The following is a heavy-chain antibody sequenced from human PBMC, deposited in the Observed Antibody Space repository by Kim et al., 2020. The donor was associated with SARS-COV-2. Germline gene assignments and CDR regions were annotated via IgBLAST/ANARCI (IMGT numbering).Heavy chain of an antibody. CDR3: STSASPGRN. J-gene: IGHJ4*02. Sequence: GGSLRLSCAASGFTFSSYSMNWVRQAPGKGLEWVSYLNAGSSAIDYADSVKGRFTISRDNAKNSLYLQMNSLRDEDTAVYYCSTSASPGRNWGRGTWVTVSS. CDR1: GFTFSSYS. CDR2: LNAGSSAI. V-gene: IGHV3-48*02. D-gene: IGHD2-15*01.